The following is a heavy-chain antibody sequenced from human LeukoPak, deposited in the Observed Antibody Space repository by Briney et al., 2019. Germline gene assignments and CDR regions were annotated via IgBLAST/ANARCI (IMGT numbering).Heavy chain of an antibody. V-gene: IGHV4-39*01. J-gene: IGHJ5*02. CDR1: GGSISSSRYY. Sequence: SEPLSLTCTVSGGSISSSRYYWAWIRQPPGEGPEWIGSIYYSGTTYYSPPLKSRVTISLDASKNQFSLKLTSLTAADAAVYYCARYSYGGEDWFDPWGQGTLVTVSS. D-gene: IGHD3-16*01. CDR2: IYYSGTT. CDR3: ARYSYGGEDWFDP.